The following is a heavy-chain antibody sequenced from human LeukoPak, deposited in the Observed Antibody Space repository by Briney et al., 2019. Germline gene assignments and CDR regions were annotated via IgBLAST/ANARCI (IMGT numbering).Heavy chain of an antibody. CDR2: IKQDGSEK. CDR3: TRVEETATTAAIIRKYSYYYYYMDV. V-gene: IGHV3-7*01. D-gene: IGHD4-11*01. J-gene: IGHJ6*03. CDR1: GFTFSDYY. Sequence: GGSLRVSCAASGFTFSDYYMSWVRQAPGKGLEWVANIKQDGSEKHFVDSVKGRFTISRDNAKNSLYRQMSSLRAEDTAVYYCTRVEETATTAAIIRKYSYYYYYMDVWGKGNTVTVSS.